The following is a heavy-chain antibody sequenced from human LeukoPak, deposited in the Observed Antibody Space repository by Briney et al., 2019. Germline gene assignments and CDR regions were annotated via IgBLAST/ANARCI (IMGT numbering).Heavy chain of an antibody. D-gene: IGHD6-19*01. V-gene: IGHV3-30*03. CDR2: ISYDGSNR. CDR1: GFTFSNYG. Sequence: QPGGSLRLSCAASGFTFSNYGMHWVRQAPGKGLEWVALISYDGSNRYYADSVKGRFAISRDNSKNTLSLQMNSLRPEDTAVYYCARAWGSGWNFDYWGQGTLVTVSS. J-gene: IGHJ4*02. CDR3: ARAWGSGWNFDY.